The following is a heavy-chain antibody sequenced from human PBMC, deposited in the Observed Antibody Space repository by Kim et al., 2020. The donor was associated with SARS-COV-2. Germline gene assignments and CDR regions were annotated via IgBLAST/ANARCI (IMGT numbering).Heavy chain of an antibody. CDR2: IYYSGST. D-gene: IGHD6-13*01. J-gene: IGHJ4*02. CDR1: GGSISSYY. V-gene: IGHV4-59*01. CDR3: ARGSSFIAAAGANFDY. Sequence: SETLSLTCTVSGGSISSYYWSWIQQPPGKGLEWIGYIYYSGSTNYNPSLKSRVTISVDTSKNQFSLKLSSVTAADTSVYYCARGSSFIAAAGANFDYWGQGTLVTVSS.